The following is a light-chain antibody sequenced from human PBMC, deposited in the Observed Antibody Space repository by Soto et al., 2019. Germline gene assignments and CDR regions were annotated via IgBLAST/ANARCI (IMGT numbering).Light chain of an antibody. V-gene: IGLV2-14*01. CDR2: EVS. J-gene: IGLJ2*01. Sequence: QSALTQPASVSGSPGQSITISCTGTSTDVGVYNYVSWYQQHPGKAPNLMIYEVSNRPSGISDHFSGSKSANTASLTISGLQAEDEADYYCSSYTSVATLVFGGGTKVTV. CDR3: SSYTSVATLV. CDR1: STDVGVYNY.